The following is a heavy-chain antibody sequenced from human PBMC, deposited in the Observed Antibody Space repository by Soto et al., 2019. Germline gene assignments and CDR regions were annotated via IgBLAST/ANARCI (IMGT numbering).Heavy chain of an antibody. CDR3: ATIAVQPTFDY. CDR2: ISYDGRNK. J-gene: IGHJ4*02. Sequence: GGSLRLSCAASGFPFRSYDMHWVRQAPGKGLEWVAGISYDGRNKYYVDSVKGRFTISRDNSKNTLYLEMNILRAEDTAVYYCATIAVQPTFDYWGQGTLVTVSS. D-gene: IGHD6-19*01. CDR1: GFPFRSYD. V-gene: IGHV3-30*03.